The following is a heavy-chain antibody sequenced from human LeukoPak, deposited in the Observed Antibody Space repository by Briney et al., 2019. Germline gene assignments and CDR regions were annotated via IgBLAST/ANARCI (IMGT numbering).Heavy chain of an antibody. J-gene: IGHJ6*03. CDR2: MNPNSGNT. V-gene: IGHV1-8*02. CDR3: ARVAQSYYDFWSGYYRGDPSTEYYYMDV. CDR1: GGTFSSYA. D-gene: IGHD3-3*01. Sequence: GASVKVSCKASGGTFSSYAINWVRQATGQGLEWMGWMNPNSGNTGYAQKLQGRVTMTTDTSTSTAYMELRSLRSDDTAVYYCARVAQSYYDFWSGYYRGDPSTEYYYMDVWGKGTTVTVSS.